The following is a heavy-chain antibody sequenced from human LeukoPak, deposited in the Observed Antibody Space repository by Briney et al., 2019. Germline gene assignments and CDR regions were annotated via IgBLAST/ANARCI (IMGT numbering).Heavy chain of an antibody. CDR1: GFTFSAYW. CDR2: INNDGTAT. CDR3: AKDRLLALWFGELPPGGVEGYNY. D-gene: IGHD3-10*01. Sequence: GGSLRLSCAASGFTFSAYWMHWVRQVPGKGLVWVSRINNDGTATFFADSVKGRFTISRDNAKNTLYLQMNSLRAEDTAVYYCAKDRLLALWFGELPPGGVEGYNYWGQGTLVTVSS. V-gene: IGHV3-74*01. J-gene: IGHJ4*02.